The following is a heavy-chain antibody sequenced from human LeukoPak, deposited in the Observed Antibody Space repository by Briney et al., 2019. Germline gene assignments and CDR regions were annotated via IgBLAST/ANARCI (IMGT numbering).Heavy chain of an antibody. CDR3: ARGFYYDILTGYGN. Sequence: SETLSLTCTVSGGSISSSSHYWGWIRQPPGKGVEWFGRMYYSGSTYHNPSLKSRVTISVDTSKNQFSLKLSSVTAADTAVYYCARGFYYDILTGYGNWGQGTLVTVSS. V-gene: IGHV4-39*07. D-gene: IGHD3-9*01. CDR2: MYYSGST. J-gene: IGHJ4*02. CDR1: GGSISSSSHY.